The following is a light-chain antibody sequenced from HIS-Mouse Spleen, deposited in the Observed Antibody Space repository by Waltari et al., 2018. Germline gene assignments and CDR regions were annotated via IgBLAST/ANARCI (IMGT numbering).Light chain of an antibody. V-gene: IGLV2-14*03. CDR1: SSDVGGYNY. J-gene: IGLJ2*01. Sequence: QSALTQPASVSGSPGQSITISCTGPSSDVGGYNYVSWYQHHPGKAPKLMIYDVSNRPSGVSNRFSGSKSGNTASLTISGLQAEDEADYYCSSYTSSSTEVFGGGTKLTVL. CDR3: SSYTSSSTEV. CDR2: DVS.